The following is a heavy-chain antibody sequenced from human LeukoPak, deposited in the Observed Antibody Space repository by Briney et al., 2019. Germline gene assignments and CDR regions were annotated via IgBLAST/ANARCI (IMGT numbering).Heavy chain of an antibody. J-gene: IGHJ4*02. Sequence: SETLSLTCTVSGGSISSSNYYWGGIRQPPGKGLEWIGSIYYSGNSYYNPSLNSRVSISVDSSKNQFSLKLSSVTAADTAVYYCAREVGATRVFDYWGQGTLVTVSS. CDR1: GGSISSSNYY. CDR2: IYYSGNS. V-gene: IGHV4-39*02. D-gene: IGHD1-26*01. CDR3: AREVGATRVFDY.